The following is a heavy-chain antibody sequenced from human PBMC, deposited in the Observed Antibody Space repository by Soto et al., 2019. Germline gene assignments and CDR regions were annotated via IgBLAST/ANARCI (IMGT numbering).Heavy chain of an antibody. CDR1: GGTFSSYA. J-gene: IGHJ6*02. D-gene: IGHD2-2*01. CDR3: ARSQGSSTSLEIYYYYYYGMDV. V-gene: IGHV1-69*01. CDR2: IIPISGIA. Sequence: QVQLVQSGAEVKKPGSSVKVSCKASGGTFSSYAISWVRQAPGQGLEWMGGIIPISGIANYAQKFQGRVTITADESTSTAYMELRSLRSEDTAVYYCARSQGSSTSLEIYYYYYYGMDVWGQGTTVTVSS.